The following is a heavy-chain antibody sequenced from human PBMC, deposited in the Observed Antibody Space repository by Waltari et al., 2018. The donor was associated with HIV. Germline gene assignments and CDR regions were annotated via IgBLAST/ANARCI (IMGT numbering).Heavy chain of an antibody. J-gene: IGHJ4*02. CDR3: ASHNVEMATFDY. Sequence: QLQLQESGPGLVKPSETLSLTCTVPGGSIRSSSYYWGWIRQPPGKGLEWIGSIYYSGSTYYNPSLKSRVTISVDTSKNQFSLKLSSVTAADTAVYYCASHNVEMATFDYWGQGTLVTVSS. CDR1: GGSIRSSSYY. V-gene: IGHV4-39*01. CDR2: IYYSGST. D-gene: IGHD5-12*01.